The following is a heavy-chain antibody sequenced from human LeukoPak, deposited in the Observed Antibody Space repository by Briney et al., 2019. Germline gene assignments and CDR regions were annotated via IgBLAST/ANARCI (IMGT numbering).Heavy chain of an antibody. CDR1: GFTFSGHW. D-gene: IGHD1-14*01. J-gene: IGHJ4*02. V-gene: IGHV3-7*01. Sequence: PGGSLRLSCAASGFTFSGHWMSWVRQAPGKGLEWVANINQGGSDKYYVDSVKGRFTISRDNANNLLYLQMNSLRGEDTAVYYCTRDRSRAEDHWGQGPLVTVSS. CDR2: INQGGSDK. CDR3: TRDRSRAEDH.